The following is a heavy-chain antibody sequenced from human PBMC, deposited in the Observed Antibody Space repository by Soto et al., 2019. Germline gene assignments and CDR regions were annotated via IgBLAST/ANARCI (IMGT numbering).Heavy chain of an antibody. V-gene: IGHV4-59*01. Sequence: LSLTCTVSGGSISSYYWSWIRQPPGKGLEWIGYIYYSGSTNYNPSLKSRVTISVDTSKNQFSLKLSSVTAADTAVYYCARARHCSGGSCYWFDPWGQGTLVTVSS. D-gene: IGHD2-15*01. CDR1: GGSISSYY. CDR3: ARARHCSGGSCYWFDP. J-gene: IGHJ5*02. CDR2: IYYSGST.